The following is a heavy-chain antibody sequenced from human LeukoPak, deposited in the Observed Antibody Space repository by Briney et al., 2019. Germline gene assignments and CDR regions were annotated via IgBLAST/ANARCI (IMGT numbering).Heavy chain of an antibody. CDR2: ISPNNGDT. J-gene: IGHJ5*02. CDR1: GYTFTDSY. Sequence: ASVKVSCKPSGYTFTDSYIHWVRQAPGVGLQWMGWISPNNGDTKYAEDFQDRVTMTRDTSISTAYMELTGLTPDDTAVYYCARGLYPIDPWGQGTLVTVSS. V-gene: IGHV1-2*02. CDR3: ARGLYPIDP.